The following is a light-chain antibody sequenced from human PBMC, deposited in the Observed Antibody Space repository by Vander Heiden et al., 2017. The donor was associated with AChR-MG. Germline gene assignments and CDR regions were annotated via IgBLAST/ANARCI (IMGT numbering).Light chain of an antibody. V-gene: IGKV3-15*01. Sequence: EIVMTPSPATLSVSPGERATLSCRASQSVSSNLAWYQQKPGQAPRLLIYGVSTRATGIPARFSGSGSGTEFTLTISSLQSEDFAVYYCQQYNNWPPGTFGQGTKVEIK. CDR1: QSVSSN. CDR2: GVS. J-gene: IGKJ1*01. CDR3: QQYNNWPPGT.